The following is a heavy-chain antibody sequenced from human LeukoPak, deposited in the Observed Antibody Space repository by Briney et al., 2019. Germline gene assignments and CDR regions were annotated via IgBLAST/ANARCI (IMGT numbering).Heavy chain of an antibody. V-gene: IGHV3-48*03. D-gene: IGHD2-15*01. J-gene: IGHJ4*02. CDR3: ARGPGAAATYFDY. Sequence: GGSLRLSCAASGFTFSSYEMNWVRQAQGKGQEWVSYISSSGSTIYYADSVKGRFTISRDNAKNSLYLQMNSLRAEDTAVYYCARGPGAAATYFDYWGQGTLVTVSS. CDR1: GFTFSSYE. CDR2: ISSSGSTI.